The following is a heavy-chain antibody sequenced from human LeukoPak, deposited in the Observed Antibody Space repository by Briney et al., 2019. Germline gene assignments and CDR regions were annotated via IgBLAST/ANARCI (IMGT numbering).Heavy chain of an antibody. D-gene: IGHD3-10*01. Sequence: ASVKVSCKASGGTFSSYAISWVRQAPGQGLEWMGIINPSGGSTSYAQKFQGRVTMTRDTSISTAYMELSRLRSDDTAVYYCARDLPTKLLWFGELLSPGWFDPWGQGTLVTVSS. J-gene: IGHJ5*02. CDR2: INPSGGST. CDR3: ARDLPTKLLWFGELLSPGWFDP. V-gene: IGHV1-46*01. CDR1: GGTFSSYA.